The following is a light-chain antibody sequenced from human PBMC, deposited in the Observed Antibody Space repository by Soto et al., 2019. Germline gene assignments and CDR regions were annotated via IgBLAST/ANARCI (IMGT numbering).Light chain of an antibody. J-gene: IGLJ2*01. CDR1: RLENKH. CDR2: EHN. Sequence: SYELTQSPSVSVSPGQTASITCSGDRLENKHICWYQQKSGQSPVMVIYEHNKRPSGIPERFSGSNSGKPATLTISETQAMDEADYYCQAWDDNTVIFGGGTKLTVL. V-gene: IGLV3-1*01. CDR3: QAWDDNTVI.